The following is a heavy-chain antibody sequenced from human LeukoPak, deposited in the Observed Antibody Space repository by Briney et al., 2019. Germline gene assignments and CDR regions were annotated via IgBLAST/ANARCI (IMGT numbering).Heavy chain of an antibody. V-gene: IGHV3-33*06. D-gene: IGHD2-2*01. CDR2: IWYDGSNK. CDR1: GFTFSSYG. J-gene: IGHJ6*02. CDR3: AKDSSSSNYYYGMDV. Sequence: GRSLRLSCAASGFTFSSYGMHWVRQAPGKGLEWVAVIWYDGSNKYNADSVKGRFTISRDNSKNTLYLQMNSLRAEDTAVYYCAKDSSSSNYYYGMDVWGQGTTVTVSS.